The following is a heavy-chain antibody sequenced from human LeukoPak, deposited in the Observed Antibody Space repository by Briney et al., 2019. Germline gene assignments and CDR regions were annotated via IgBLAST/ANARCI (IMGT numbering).Heavy chain of an antibody. J-gene: IGHJ4*02. CDR2: IKSKTDGGTT. Sequence: GGSLRLSCAASGFTFSNAWMSWVRQAPGKGPEWVGRIKSKTDGGTTDYAAPVKGRFTISRDDSKNTLYLQMNSLKTEDTAVYYCTTEKILWFEGPDYWGQGTLVTVSS. CDR1: GFTFSNAW. V-gene: IGHV3-15*01. CDR3: TTEKILWFEGPDY. D-gene: IGHD3-10*01.